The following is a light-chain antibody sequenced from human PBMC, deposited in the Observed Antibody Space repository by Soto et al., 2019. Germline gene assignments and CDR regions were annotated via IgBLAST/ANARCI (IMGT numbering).Light chain of an antibody. J-gene: IGKJ1*01. V-gene: IGKV3-20*01. CDR2: GAS. CDR1: QSVSSN. CDR3: QQYGSSGT. Sequence: VTLSVSQGERATLSCRASQSVSSNLAWYQQKPCQAPRLLIYGASNRATGIPDRFSGSGSGTDFTLTIGRLEPEDFAVYYCQQYGSSGTFGQGTKVDIK.